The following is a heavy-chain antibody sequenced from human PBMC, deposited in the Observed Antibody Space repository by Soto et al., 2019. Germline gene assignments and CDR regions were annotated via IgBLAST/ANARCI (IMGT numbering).Heavy chain of an antibody. D-gene: IGHD3-22*01. CDR2: IIPIFGTA. CDR3: ARGPYNRSGYYYSGWFDP. J-gene: IGHJ5*02. V-gene: IGHV1-69*13. CDR1: GGTFSSYA. Sequence: SVKVSCKASGGTFSSYAISWVRQAPGQGLEWMGGIIPIFGTANYAQKFQGRVTITADESTSTAYMELSSLRSEDTAVYYCARGPYNRSGYYYSGWFDPWGQGTLVTVSS.